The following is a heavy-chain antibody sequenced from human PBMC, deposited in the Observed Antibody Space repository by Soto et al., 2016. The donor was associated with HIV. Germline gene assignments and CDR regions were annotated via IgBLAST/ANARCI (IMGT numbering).Heavy chain of an antibody. V-gene: IGHV3-11*05. CDR2: IIYRDSDT. D-gene: IGHD6-13*01. J-gene: IGHJ6*02. CDR1: GFTLTDYS. CDR3: ARDPSPTYGSRYGMDV. Sequence: QVQLVESGGGLVKPGGSLTLSCAASGFTLTDYSMNWIRQAPGKGLEWISSIIYRDSDTYYLGSVKGRFIISRDSAKNSVSLQMNSLRAEDTAVYYCARDPSPTYGSRYGMDVWGRGTTVTVSS.